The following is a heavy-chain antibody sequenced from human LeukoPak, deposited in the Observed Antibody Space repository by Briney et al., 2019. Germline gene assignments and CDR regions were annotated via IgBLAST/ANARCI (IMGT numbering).Heavy chain of an antibody. CDR2: ISSSSTI. CDR1: GFTFSSYS. J-gene: IGHJ5*02. Sequence: GGSLRLSCAASGFTFSSYSMNWVRQAPGKGLEWVSYISSSSTIYYADSVKGRFTISRDNAKNSLYLQMNSLRAEDTAVYYCARAHCSGGSCYWGNWFDPWGQGTLVTVSS. CDR3: ARAHCSGGSCYWGNWFDP. D-gene: IGHD2-15*01. V-gene: IGHV3-48*01.